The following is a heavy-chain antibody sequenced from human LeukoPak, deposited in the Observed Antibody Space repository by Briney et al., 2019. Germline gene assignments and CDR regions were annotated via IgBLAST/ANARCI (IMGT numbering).Heavy chain of an antibody. J-gene: IGHJ5*02. V-gene: IGHV1-69*13. Sequence: SVKVSCKASGGTFSSYAISWVRQAPGQGLEWMGGIIPIFGTANYAQKFQGRVTITADESTGTAYMELSSLRSEDTAVYYCARGLGGVYQLTRFDPWGQGTLVTVSS. D-gene: IGHD2-2*01. CDR3: ARGLGGVYQLTRFDP. CDR2: IIPIFGTA. CDR1: GGTFSSYA.